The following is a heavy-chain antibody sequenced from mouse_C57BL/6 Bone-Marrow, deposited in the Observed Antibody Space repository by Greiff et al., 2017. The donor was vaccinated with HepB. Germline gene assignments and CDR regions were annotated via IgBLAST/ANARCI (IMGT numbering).Heavy chain of an antibody. V-gene: IGHV1-81*01. J-gene: IGHJ3*01. CDR3: ARDEAFYYDYEFAY. CDR1: GYTFTSYG. D-gene: IGHD2-4*01. Sequence: QVQLQQSGAELARPGASVKLSCKASGYTFTSYGISWVKQRTGQGLEWIGEIYPRSGNTYYNEKFKGKATLTADKSSSTAYMELRSLTSEDSAVYFCARDEAFYYDYEFAYWVQGTLVTVSA. CDR2: IYPRSGNT.